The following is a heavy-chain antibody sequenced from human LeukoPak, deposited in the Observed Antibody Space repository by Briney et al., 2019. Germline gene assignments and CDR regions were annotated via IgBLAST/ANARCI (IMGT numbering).Heavy chain of an antibody. Sequence: ASVKVSCKASGYSFTDYAITWVRQAPGQGLEWMGWMNPNSGNTGYAQKFQGRVTMTRNTSISTAYMELSSLRSEDTAVYYCATVITGTTNDAFDIWGQGTMVTVSS. CDR3: ATVITGTTNDAFDI. CDR2: MNPNSGNT. CDR1: GYSFTDYA. V-gene: IGHV1-8*02. J-gene: IGHJ3*02. D-gene: IGHD1-7*01.